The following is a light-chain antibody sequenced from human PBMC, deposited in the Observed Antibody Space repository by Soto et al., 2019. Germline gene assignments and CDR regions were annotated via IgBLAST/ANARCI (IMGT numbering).Light chain of an antibody. CDR1: SSDVGGYDY. CDR2: EVS. J-gene: IGLJ1*01. V-gene: IGLV2-8*01. CDR3: SCYAGNTKGV. Sequence: QSVLTQPPSASGSPGQSVTISCTGTSSDVGGYDYVSWYQQHPGKAPKLMIFEVSKRPSGVPDRFSGSKSGNTASLTVSGVQAEDEADYDCSCYAGNTKGVFVTGTKLTVL.